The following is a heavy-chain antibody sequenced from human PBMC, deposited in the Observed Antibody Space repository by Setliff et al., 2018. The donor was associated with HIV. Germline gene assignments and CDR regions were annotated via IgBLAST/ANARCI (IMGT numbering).Heavy chain of an antibody. CDR2: ISPDGSLT. CDR1: GLTDTYNY. CDR3: ARDLQKSCY. Sequence: PGGSLRLSCAASGLTDTYNYMHWVRQAPGKGLVWVSRISPDGSLTDYADSVKGRFTISRDSAKNTVYLQMNSLGAEDTAVYYCARDLQKSCYWGQGTLVTVSS. J-gene: IGHJ4*02. V-gene: IGHV3-74*01.